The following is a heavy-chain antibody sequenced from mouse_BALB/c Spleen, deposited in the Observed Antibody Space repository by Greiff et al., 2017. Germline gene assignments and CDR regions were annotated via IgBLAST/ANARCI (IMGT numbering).Heavy chain of an antibody. CDR3: AREGASFAY. V-gene: IGHV5-6-5*01. J-gene: IGHJ3*01. CDR2: ISSGGST. D-gene: IGHD6-1*01. CDR1: GFTFSSYA. Sequence: VQLKESGGGLVKPGGSLKLSCAASGFTFSSYAMSWVRQTPEKRLEWVASISSGGSTYYPDSVKGRFTISRDNARNILYLQMSSLRSEDTAMYYCAREGASFAYWGQGTLVTVSA.